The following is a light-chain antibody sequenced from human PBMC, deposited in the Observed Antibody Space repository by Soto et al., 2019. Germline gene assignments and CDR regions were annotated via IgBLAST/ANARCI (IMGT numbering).Light chain of an antibody. J-gene: IGKJ1*01. Sequence: DIQMTQSPSTLSASVGDKVTNTCRASQTINTLLAWYKQRPGKTPNLLIYKASSLESGFPSRFSGSGSGTEFTLTFNSLQPEDFATYFCQQYSTYPWTFGQGTKV. CDR2: KAS. V-gene: IGKV1-5*03. CDR1: QTINTL. CDR3: QQYSTYPWT.